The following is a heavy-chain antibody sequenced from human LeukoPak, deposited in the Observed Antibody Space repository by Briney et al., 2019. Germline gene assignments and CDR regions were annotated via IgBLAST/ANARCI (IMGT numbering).Heavy chain of an antibody. CDR2: IIPILGIA. V-gene: IGHV1-69*04. J-gene: IGHJ4*02. CDR1: GGTFSSYT. Sequence: SVKVSCKASGGTFSSYTISWVRQAPGQGLEWMGRIIPILGIANYAQKFQGRVTITADKSTSTAYMELSSLRSEDTAVYYCARDLSWVAGILDYWGQGTLVTVFS. CDR3: ARDLSWVAGILDY. D-gene: IGHD6-19*01.